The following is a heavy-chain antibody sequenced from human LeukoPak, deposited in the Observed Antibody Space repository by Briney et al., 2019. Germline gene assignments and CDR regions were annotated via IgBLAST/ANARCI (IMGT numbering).Heavy chain of an antibody. J-gene: IGHJ4*02. CDR3: ARNMYYYDSSGYYGY. V-gene: IGHV4-38-2*01. CDR2: IYHSGST. D-gene: IGHD3-22*01. CDR1: GYSISSGYY. Sequence: PSETLSLTCAVSGYSISSGYYWSWIRQPPGKGLEWIGRIYHSGSTYYNPSLNSRVTISVDTSKNQFSLKLSSVTAADTAVYYCARNMYYYDSSGYYGYWGQGTLVTVSS.